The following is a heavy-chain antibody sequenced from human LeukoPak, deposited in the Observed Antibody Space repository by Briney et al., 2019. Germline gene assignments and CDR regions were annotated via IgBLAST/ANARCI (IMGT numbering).Heavy chain of an antibody. CDR3: AKDGDFWSGYPQWAFDY. V-gene: IGHV1-69*04. Sequence: GASVKVSCKASGGTFSSYAISWVRQAPGQGLEWMGRIIPILGIANYAQKFQGRVTITADKSTSTAYMELNSLRAEDTAVYYCAKDGDFWSGYPQWAFDYWAQGTLVTVSS. CDR1: GGTFSSYA. CDR2: IIPILGIA. J-gene: IGHJ4*02. D-gene: IGHD3-3*01.